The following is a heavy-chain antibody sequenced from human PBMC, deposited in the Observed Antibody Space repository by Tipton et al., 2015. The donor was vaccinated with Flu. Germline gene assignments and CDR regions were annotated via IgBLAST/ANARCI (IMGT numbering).Heavy chain of an antibody. CDR2: IYSGGST. D-gene: IGHD5-24*01. Sequence: SLRLSCAASGFTVSSNYMSWVRQAPGKGLEWVSVIYSGGSTYYADSVKGRFTISRDNSKNTLYLQMSSLRAEDTAVYYCARSGGGDGYNYIFDYWGQGTLVTVSS. CDR1: GFTVSSNY. V-gene: IGHV3-53*01. J-gene: IGHJ4*02. CDR3: ARSGGGDGYNYIFDY.